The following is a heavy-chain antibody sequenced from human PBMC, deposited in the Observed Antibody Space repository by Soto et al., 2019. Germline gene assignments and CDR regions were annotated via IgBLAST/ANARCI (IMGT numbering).Heavy chain of an antibody. V-gene: IGHV3-30-3*01. Sequence: QAHLVESGGGVVQPGRSLTLSCAVSGFTFSSHYMHWVRQAPGKGLEWVALISSDGNSKYYADSVKGRFTTSRDNSKSTMYLQMNSLRVEDTAVYYCARDDEGGSDCDLGYWGQGALVTVSS. D-gene: IGHD1-26*01. CDR1: GFTFSSHY. CDR2: ISSDGNSK. J-gene: IGHJ4*02. CDR3: ARDDEGGSDCDLGY.